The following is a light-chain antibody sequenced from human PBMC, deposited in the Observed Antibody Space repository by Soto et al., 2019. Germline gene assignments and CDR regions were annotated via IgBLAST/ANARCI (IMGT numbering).Light chain of an antibody. Sequence: DIQLTQSPSSLSASVGDRVTITCRASQSITTYLNWYQQKPGIAPKLLIYAASSLQSGVPSRFSGSGSGTAFSLTISSLQPEDFATYYYQQSYSVPPTFGRGTKVEIK. V-gene: IGKV1-39*01. CDR3: QQSYSVPPT. CDR2: AAS. CDR1: QSITTY. J-gene: IGKJ1*01.